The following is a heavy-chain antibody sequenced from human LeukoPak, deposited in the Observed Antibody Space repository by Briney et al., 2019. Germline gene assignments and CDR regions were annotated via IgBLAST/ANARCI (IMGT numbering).Heavy chain of an antibody. CDR3: ARNETYYGFDY. Sequence: ASVKVCCKTSGYTFTSYAIHWVRQAPGQRLEWMGWINAGNGNTKYSQEWQGRVTITRDTSASTVYMELSSLRSEDMAVYYCARNETYYGFDYWGQGTLVTVSS. CDR1: GYTFTSYA. D-gene: IGHD1-26*01. CDR2: INAGNGNT. J-gene: IGHJ4*02. V-gene: IGHV1-3*03.